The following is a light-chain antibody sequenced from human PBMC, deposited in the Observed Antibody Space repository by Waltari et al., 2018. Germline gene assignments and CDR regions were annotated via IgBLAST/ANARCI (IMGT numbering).Light chain of an antibody. CDR1: QSISSA. Sequence: CRASQSISSALNWYPQKPGKAPKLLIYEASSLQSGVPSRFSGSGSGTDFTLTISSLQPEDFATYYCQQSSSTPFTFGPGTKVDIK. V-gene: IGKV1-39*01. J-gene: IGKJ3*01. CDR2: EAS. CDR3: QQSSSTPFT.